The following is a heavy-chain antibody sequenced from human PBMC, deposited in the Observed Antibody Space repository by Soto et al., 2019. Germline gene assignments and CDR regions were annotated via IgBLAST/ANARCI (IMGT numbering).Heavy chain of an antibody. CDR3: ATIGGYDFLSWFDP. CDR1: GFTFTSSA. CDR2: FDPEDGET. D-gene: IGHD5-12*01. J-gene: IGHJ5*02. Sequence: ASVKVSCKGSGFTFTSSAMHWVRQAPGKGLEWMGGFDPEDGETIYAQKFQGRVTMTEDTSTDTAYMELSSLRSEDTAVYYCATIGGYDFLSWFDPWGQGTLVTVSS. V-gene: IGHV1-24*01.